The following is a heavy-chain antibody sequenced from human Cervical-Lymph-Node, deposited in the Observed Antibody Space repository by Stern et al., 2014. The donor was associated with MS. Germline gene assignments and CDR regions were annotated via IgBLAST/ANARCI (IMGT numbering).Heavy chain of an antibody. D-gene: IGHD5-24*01. Sequence: VQLVQSGGTLVQPGGSLRLSCAASGSTVNSNYMTWVRQAPGKGLEWVSIFYSGISTYYAESVKGRFSFSIDNSKNTLFLHMSNLRVEDTAMYYCTREMAARRLDPWGQGTLVIVSA. CDR1: GSTVNSNY. CDR3: TREMAARRLDP. V-gene: IGHV3-66*01. J-gene: IGHJ5*02. CDR2: FYSGIST.